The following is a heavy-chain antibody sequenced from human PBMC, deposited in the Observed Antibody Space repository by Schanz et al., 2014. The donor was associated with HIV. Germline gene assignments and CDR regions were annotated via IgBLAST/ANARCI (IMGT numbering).Heavy chain of an antibody. CDR2: MDLDGSTT. CDR1: GFTFSNYW. V-gene: IGHV3-74*01. D-gene: IGHD1-20*01. Sequence: EVQLVESGGDLVQPGGSLRLSCAASGFTFSNYWMHWVRQAPGKGLVWVSRMDLDGSTTNYADSVKGRFTISRDNAKKSLFLQMNSLRAEDTAVYFCARDGMAFYGMDVWGQGTTVTVSS. J-gene: IGHJ6*02. CDR3: ARDGMAFYGMDV.